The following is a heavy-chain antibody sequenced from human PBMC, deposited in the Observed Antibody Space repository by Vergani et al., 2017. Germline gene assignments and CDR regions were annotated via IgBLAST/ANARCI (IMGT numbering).Heavy chain of an antibody. D-gene: IGHD1-7*01. J-gene: IGHJ6*03. CDR3: ARGSITGTTDYYYYMDV. V-gene: IGHV3-11*06. Sequence: QVQLVESGGGLVKPGGSLRLSCAASGFTFSDYYMSWIRQAPGKGLEWVSYISSSSSYTNYADSVKGRFTISRDNAKNSLYLQMNSLRAGDTAVYYCARGSITGTTDYYYYMDVWGKGTTVTVSS. CDR2: ISSSSSYT. CDR1: GFTFSDYY.